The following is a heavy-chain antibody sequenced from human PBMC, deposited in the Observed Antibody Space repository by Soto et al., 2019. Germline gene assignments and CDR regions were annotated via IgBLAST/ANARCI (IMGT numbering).Heavy chain of an antibody. J-gene: IGHJ5*02. CDR2: IYYSGST. CDR3: ARRRRHYDILTGYYIGWFDP. CDR1: GGSISSSSYY. Sequence: SETLYLTCTVSGGSISSSSYYWGWIRQPPGKGLVWIGSIYYSGSTYYNPSLKSRVTISVDTSKNQFSLKLSSVTAADTAVYYCARRRRHYDILTGYYIGWFDPWGQGTLVTVSS. V-gene: IGHV4-39*01. D-gene: IGHD3-9*01.